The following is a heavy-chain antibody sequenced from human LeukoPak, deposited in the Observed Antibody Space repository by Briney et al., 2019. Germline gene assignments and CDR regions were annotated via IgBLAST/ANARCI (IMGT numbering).Heavy chain of an antibody. CDR1: GYTFTSYD. CDR2: IIPIFGTA. CDR3: AREGIAAAGTWDY. V-gene: IGHV1-69*05. Sequence: VASVKVSCKASGYTFTSYDINWVRQAPGQGLEWMGRIIPIFGTANYAQKFQGRVTITTDESTSTAYMELSSLRSEDTAVYYCAREGIAAAGTWDYWGQGTLVTVSS. D-gene: IGHD6-13*01. J-gene: IGHJ4*02.